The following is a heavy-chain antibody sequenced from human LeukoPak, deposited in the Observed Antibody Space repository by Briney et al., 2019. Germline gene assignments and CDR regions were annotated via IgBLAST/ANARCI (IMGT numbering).Heavy chain of an antibody. CDR1: GFTFSSYG. V-gene: IGHV3-30*18. J-gene: IGHJ4*02. Sequence: GGSLRLSCAASGFTFSSYGMHWDRQAPGEGLEWVAVISYDGSNKYYADSVKGRFTISRDNSKNTLYLQMNSLRAEDTAVYYCAKDATTAPFDYWGQGTLVTVSS. CDR3: AKDATTAPFDY. CDR2: ISYDGSNK. D-gene: IGHD5-18*01.